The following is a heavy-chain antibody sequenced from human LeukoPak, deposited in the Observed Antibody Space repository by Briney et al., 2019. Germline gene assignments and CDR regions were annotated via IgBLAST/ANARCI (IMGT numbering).Heavy chain of an antibody. CDR3: ANLVTMVRGVTPHFDY. V-gene: IGHV3-30-3*01. J-gene: IGHJ4*02. CDR1: GFTFSSYA. Sequence: GGSLRLSCAASGFTFSSYAMHWVRQAPGKGLEWVAVISYDGSKKYYADSVKGRFTISRDNSKNTLYLQMNSLRAEDTAVYYCANLVTMVRGVTPHFDYWGQGTLVTVSS. D-gene: IGHD3-10*01. CDR2: ISYDGSKK.